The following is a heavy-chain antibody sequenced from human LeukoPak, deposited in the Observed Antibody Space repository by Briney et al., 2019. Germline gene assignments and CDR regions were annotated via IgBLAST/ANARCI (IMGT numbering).Heavy chain of an antibody. CDR1: GYTFSDFS. CDR2: ISVRSNYR. CDR3: VRLRRNNDRSGYYYYYDY. J-gene: IGHJ4*02. Sequence: KSGGSLRFSCAASGYTFSDFSFNWVRQAPGKGLEWVSSISVRSNYRYYADSVRGRFTISRDDARDSLFLQMNSLRAEDTAVYFCVRLRRNNDRSGYYYYYDYWGQGTLVTVSS. D-gene: IGHD3-22*01. V-gene: IGHV3-21*01.